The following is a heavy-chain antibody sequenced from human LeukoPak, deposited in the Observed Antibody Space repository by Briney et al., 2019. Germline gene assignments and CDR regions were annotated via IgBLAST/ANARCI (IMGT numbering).Heavy chain of an antibody. Sequence: SETLSLTCTVSGGSISSGSYYWSWIRQPAGKGLECIGRIYTSGSTNYNPSLKSRVTISVDTSKNQFSLKLSSVTAADTAVYYCARTVIAVAGTEFDYWGQGTLVTVSS. D-gene: IGHD6-19*01. CDR1: GGSISSGSYY. V-gene: IGHV4-61*02. CDR2: IYTSGST. CDR3: ARTVIAVAGTEFDY. J-gene: IGHJ4*02.